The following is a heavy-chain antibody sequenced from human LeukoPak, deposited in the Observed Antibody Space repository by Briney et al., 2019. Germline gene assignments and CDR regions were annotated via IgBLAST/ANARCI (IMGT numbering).Heavy chain of an antibody. CDR1: GLIFSSYW. Sequence: SGGSLRLSCAASGLIFSSYWMHWVRQAPGKGLVWVSRINTDGSSTTYADSMKGRFTISRDNAKNTLYLQLNSLRADDTAVYYCAREGRYYDSTGYESYYFDFWGQGTLVTVSS. D-gene: IGHD3-22*01. CDR2: INTDGSST. CDR3: AREGRYYDSTGYESYYFDF. J-gene: IGHJ4*02. V-gene: IGHV3-74*01.